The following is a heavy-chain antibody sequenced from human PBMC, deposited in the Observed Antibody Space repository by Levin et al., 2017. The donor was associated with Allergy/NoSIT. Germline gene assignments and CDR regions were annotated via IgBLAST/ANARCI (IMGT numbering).Heavy chain of an antibody. CDR1: GFTFSKFW. V-gene: IGHV3-74*01. Sequence: PGGSRRLSCAASGFTFSKFWMHWVRQGPGKGLVWVSRANPDGTVLTYGDSVQGRFIISRDNARNSLTLEMNDLRAEDTAVYYCAKGISIFVPGMDVWGQGTTVIVSS. CDR3: AKGISIFVPGMDV. D-gene: IGHD3-10*02. CDR2: ANPDGTVL. J-gene: IGHJ6*02.